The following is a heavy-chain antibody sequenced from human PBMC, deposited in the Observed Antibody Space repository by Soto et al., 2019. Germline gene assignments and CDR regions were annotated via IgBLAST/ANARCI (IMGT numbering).Heavy chain of an antibody. V-gene: IGHV4-61*08. CDR1: GGSISSGDYY. CDR3: ERAGVVVVAALRGAYYFDY. J-gene: IGHJ4*02. CDR2: IYYSGST. D-gene: IGHD2-15*01. Sequence: SETLSPTCTVSGGSISSGDYYWSWIRQPPGKGLEWIGYIYYSGSTNYNPSLKSRVTISVDTSKNQFSLKLSSVTAADTAVYYCERAGVVVVAALRGAYYFDYWGQGTMVTVSS.